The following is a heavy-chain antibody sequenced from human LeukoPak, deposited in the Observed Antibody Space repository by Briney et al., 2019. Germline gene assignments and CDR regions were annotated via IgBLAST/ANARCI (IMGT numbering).Heavy chain of an antibody. J-gene: IGHJ6*02. CDR2: ISYDGSNK. Sequence: GGSLRLSCAASGFTFSSYAMHWVRQAPGKGLEWVAVISYDGSNKYYADSVKGRFTISRDNAKNSLYLQMNSLRAEDTAVYYCARDRVAGPHLYYYYYGMDVWGQGTTVTVSS. D-gene: IGHD6-19*01. CDR3: ARDRVAGPHLYYYYYGMDV. CDR1: GFTFSSYA. V-gene: IGHV3-30-3*01.